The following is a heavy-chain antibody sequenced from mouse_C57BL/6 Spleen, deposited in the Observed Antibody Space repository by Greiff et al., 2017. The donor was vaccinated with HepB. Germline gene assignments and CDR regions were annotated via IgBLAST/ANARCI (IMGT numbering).Heavy chain of an antibody. CDR2: ISSCSSTI. Sequence: EVKLVDSGGGLVQPGGSLTLSCAASGFTFSDYGMHWVRQAPEKGLEWVAYISSCSSTIYYADTVKGRFTISRDKAKNTLFLQMTSLRFEDTAMDYCARPLSSWFAYWGQGTLVTVSA. V-gene: IGHV5-17*01. CDR3: ARPLSSWFAY. J-gene: IGHJ3*01. CDR1: GFTFSDYG. D-gene: IGHD1-1*02.